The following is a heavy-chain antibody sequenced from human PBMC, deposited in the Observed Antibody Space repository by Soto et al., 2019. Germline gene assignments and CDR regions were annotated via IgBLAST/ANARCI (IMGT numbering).Heavy chain of an antibody. D-gene: IGHD6-6*01. CDR3: ARAKSIAALTYYYYYGMDV. CDR2: INPNSGGT. J-gene: IGHJ6*02. Sequence: AAVKVSCKASGYTCTGYYMHWVRQAPGQGLEWMGWINPNSGGTNYAQKFQGRVTMTRDTSISTAYMELSRLRSDDTAVYYCARAKSIAALTYYYYYGMDVWGQGTTVTVSS. V-gene: IGHV1-2*02. CDR1: GYTCTGYY.